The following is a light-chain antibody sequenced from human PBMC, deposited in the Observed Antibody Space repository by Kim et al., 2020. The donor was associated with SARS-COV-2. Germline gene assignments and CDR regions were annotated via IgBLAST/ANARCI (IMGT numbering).Light chain of an antibody. CDR2: RNH. CDR3: SAWDSSLTAWV. CDR1: SNSAANSG. J-gene: IGLJ3*02. Sequence: PAATPPCPRTSNSAANSGAGWLQQHQGPPPKLLACRNHNRPSGISARLSVSRSGNTTSLTITGLLPEDDSHYCCSAWDSSLTAWVLGVGTQLTVL. V-gene: IGLV10-54*01.